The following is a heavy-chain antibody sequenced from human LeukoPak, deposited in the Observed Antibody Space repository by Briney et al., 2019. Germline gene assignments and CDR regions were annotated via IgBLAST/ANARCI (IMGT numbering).Heavy chain of an antibody. CDR1: GFSFISYG. CDR3: AKRPSDYGDYVSYFDY. CDR2: ILDDGRRK. D-gene: IGHD4-17*01. Sequence: GGSLRLSCAASGFSFISYGMHWVRQAPGKGLEWVGVILDDGRRKDYADSVKGRFTISGDNSKDTLYLQMNSLRAEDTAVYYCAKRPSDYGDYVSYFDYWGQGTLVTVSS. V-gene: IGHV3-30*18. J-gene: IGHJ4*02.